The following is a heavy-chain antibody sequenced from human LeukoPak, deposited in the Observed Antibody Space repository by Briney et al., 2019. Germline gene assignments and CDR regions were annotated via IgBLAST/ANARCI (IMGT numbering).Heavy chain of an antibody. Sequence: PGGSLRLSCAASGFTFSDYYMSWIRQAPGKGLEWVSYISSSSSYTNYADSVKGRFTISRDNAKNSLYLQMNSLRAEDTAVYYCARDRVRVTSVITWEVFYYGMDVWGQGTTVTVSS. CDR3: ARDRVRVTSVITWEVFYYGMDV. V-gene: IGHV3-11*05. CDR1: GFTFSDYY. D-gene: IGHD3-22*01. J-gene: IGHJ6*02. CDR2: ISSSSSYT.